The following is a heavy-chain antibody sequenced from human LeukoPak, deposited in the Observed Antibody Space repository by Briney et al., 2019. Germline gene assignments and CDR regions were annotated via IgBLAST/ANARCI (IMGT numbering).Heavy chain of an antibody. J-gene: IGHJ4*02. Sequence: ASVKVSCKASGYTFTSYGISWVRQPPGQGLERMGWISAYNGNTNYAQKLQGRVTMTTDTSTSTACMELRSLRSDDTAVYYCARDLGADPYYFDNWGQGTLVSVSS. CDR2: ISAYNGNT. V-gene: IGHV1-18*01. CDR3: ARDLGADPYYFDN. CDR1: GYTFTSYG.